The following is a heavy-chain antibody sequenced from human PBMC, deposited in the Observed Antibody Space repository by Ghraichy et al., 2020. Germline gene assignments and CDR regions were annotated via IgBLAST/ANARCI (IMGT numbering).Heavy chain of an antibody. CDR1: GYTFTTYG. CDR2: ISAHNGTT. V-gene: IGHV1-18*04. J-gene: IGHJ3*02. D-gene: IGHD3-10*01. Sequence: ASVKVSCKASGYTFTTYGISWVRQAPGQGLEWMGWISAHNGTTNYAQKLQGRVTMTTDTSTSTAYMELRSLRSDDTAVYYCARRGGSDKYDDAFDNWGQGTMVTVSS. CDR3: ARRGGSDKYDDAFDN.